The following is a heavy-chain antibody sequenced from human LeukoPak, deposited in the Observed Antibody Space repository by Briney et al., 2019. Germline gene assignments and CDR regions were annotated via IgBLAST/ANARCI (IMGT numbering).Heavy chain of an antibody. Sequence: SETLSLTCAVYGGSFSAYYWSWIRQPPGKGLDWIGEINHSGSTNYNPSLKSRVTISVDTSKNQFSLKLSSVTAADTAVYYCARIYYGDYNFDYWGQGTLVNVSS. D-gene: IGHD4-17*01. CDR1: GGSFSAYY. CDR2: INHSGST. V-gene: IGHV4-34*01. J-gene: IGHJ4*02. CDR3: ARIYYGDYNFDY.